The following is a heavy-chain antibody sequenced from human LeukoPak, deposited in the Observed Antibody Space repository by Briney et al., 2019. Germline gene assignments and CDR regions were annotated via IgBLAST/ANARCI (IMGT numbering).Heavy chain of an antibody. CDR2: INPSGGYT. CDR1: GYSFTSYY. J-gene: IGHJ4*02. V-gene: IGHV1-46*01. D-gene: IGHD6-6*01. Sequence: ASVKVSCTASGYSFTSYYMHWLRQAPGQGLEWMGRINPSGGYTSYAQRFQGRVTMTRDTSTSTVYMQLYDLTSEDTALYFCARASSSSNTDGVDYWGQGTLVTVSS. CDR3: ARASSSSNTDGVDY.